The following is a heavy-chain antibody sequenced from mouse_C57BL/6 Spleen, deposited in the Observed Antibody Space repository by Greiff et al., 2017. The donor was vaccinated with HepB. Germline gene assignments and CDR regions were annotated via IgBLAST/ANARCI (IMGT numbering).Heavy chain of an antibody. CDR1: GYSITSGYY. CDR2: ISYDGSN. J-gene: IGHJ2*01. D-gene: IGHD4-1*01. V-gene: IGHV3-6*01. Sequence: EVKLQESGPGLVKPSQSLSLTCSVTGYSITSGYYWNWIRQFPGNKLEWMGYISYDGSNNYNPSLKNRISITRDTSKNQFFLKLNSVTTEDTATYYCAREDSNWADYWGQGTTLTVSS. CDR3: AREDSNWADY.